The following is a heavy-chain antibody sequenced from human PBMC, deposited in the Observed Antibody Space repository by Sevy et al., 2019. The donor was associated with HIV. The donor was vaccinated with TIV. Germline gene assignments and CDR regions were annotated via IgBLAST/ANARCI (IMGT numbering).Heavy chain of an antibody. CDR2: IKSKTDGGTT. J-gene: IGHJ6*02. CDR3: ARDCSSTTCLWGLDV. D-gene: IGHD2-2*01. CDR1: GFTFSNAW. Sequence: GGSLRLSCAASGFTFSNAWMSWVRQAPGKGLEWVGRIKSKTDGGTTDYAAPVKGRFTISRDDSKNTLYLQMNSLRAEDTAVYHCARDCSSTTCLWGLDVWGQGTTVTVSS. V-gene: IGHV3-15*01.